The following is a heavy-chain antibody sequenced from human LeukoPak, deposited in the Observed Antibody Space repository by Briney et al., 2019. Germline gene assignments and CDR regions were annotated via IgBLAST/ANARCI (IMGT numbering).Heavy chain of an antibody. CDR1: GFTFSSHR. J-gene: IGHJ4*02. CDR2: ISTTSGNI. Sequence: GGSLRLSCAASGFTFSSHRMNWVRQAPGKGLEWVAAISTTSGNIYYADSVKGRFTISRDNAKNSLYLQMNSLRVEDTALYYCARRAPSHDFDDWGQGTLVTVSS. V-gene: IGHV3-21*01. CDR3: ARRAPSHDFDD.